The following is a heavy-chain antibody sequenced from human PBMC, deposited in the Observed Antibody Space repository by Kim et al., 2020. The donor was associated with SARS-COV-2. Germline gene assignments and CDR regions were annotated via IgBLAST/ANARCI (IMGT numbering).Heavy chain of an antibody. Sequence: TTDYAAPVKGSFTISSDDSKTTLYLQMNSLKTEDPAVYYCTTYPGRAFYIWGQGTMVTVSS. CDR2: TT. J-gene: IGHJ3*02. CDR3: TTYPGRAFYI. D-gene: IGHD2-2*01. V-gene: IGHV3-15*01.